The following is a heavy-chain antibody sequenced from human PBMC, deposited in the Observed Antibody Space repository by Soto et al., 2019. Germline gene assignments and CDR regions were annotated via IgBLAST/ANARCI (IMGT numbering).Heavy chain of an antibody. Sequence: GSLRLSCAASGFTFSSYAMSWVRQAPGKGLEWVSAISGSGGSTYYADSVKGRFTISRDNSKNTLYLQMNSLRAEDTAVYYCAKVGSLRYFDWLGYFDYWGQGTLVTVSS. J-gene: IGHJ4*02. CDR1: GFTFSSYA. CDR3: AKVGSLRYFDWLGYFDY. D-gene: IGHD3-9*01. V-gene: IGHV3-23*01. CDR2: ISGSGGST.